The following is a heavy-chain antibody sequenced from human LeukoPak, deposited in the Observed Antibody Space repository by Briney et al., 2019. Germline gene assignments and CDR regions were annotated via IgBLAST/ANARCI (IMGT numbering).Heavy chain of an antibody. Sequence: PSETLSLTCTVSGGSISSSSYYWGWIRQPPGKGLEWIGSIYYSGSTYYNPSLKSRVTISVDTSKNQFSLKLSSVTAADTAVYYCARQRGYGGSEDYWGQGTLVTVSS. CDR1: GGSISSSSYY. V-gene: IGHV4-39*01. D-gene: IGHD3-16*01. J-gene: IGHJ4*02. CDR3: ARQRGYGGSEDY. CDR2: IYYSGST.